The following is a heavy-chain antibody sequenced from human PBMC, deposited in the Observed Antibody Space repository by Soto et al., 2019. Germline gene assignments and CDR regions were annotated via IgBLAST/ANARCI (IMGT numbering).Heavy chain of an antibody. CDR2: INEDSTYI. J-gene: IGHJ6*03. CDR1: AFASNTFS. Sequence: GGSLRLSCTASAFASNTFSMNWVRQAPGKGLEWVSSINEDSTYIYYADSLRGRITISRDNAKDSLFLQMNSLRPDDTAVYYCVRDLGRYFRSGYMDLWGDGATVTVSS. CDR3: VRDLGRYFRSGYMDL. V-gene: IGHV3-21*01. D-gene: IGHD3-9*01.